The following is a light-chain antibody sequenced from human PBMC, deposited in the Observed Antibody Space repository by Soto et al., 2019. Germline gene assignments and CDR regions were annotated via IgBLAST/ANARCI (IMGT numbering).Light chain of an antibody. CDR3: QQYGTSHRT. Sequence: EIVLTQSPGTLSLSPGERATLSCRASQSVTNYLTWYQQKPGQAPRLLIYEASSRATGIPDRFSGSGSGTDFTLTISRLEPEDLAVYYCQQYGTSHRTFGQGTKVDIK. CDR1: QSVTNY. CDR2: EAS. V-gene: IGKV3-20*01. J-gene: IGKJ1*01.